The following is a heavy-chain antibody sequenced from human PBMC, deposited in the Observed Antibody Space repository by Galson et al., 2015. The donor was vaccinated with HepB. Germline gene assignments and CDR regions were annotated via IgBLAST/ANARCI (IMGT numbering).Heavy chain of an antibody. Sequence: SLRLSCAASGFTFSSDGMHWVRQAPGKGLEWVAVIWPDGNKKYYLDSVKGRFTISRENSESTVYLEMNSLRAEDTAVYYCARYTVSGWYAPWDWGQGTLVTVSS. J-gene: IGHJ4*02. CDR3: ARYTVSGWYAPWD. CDR1: GFTFSSDG. V-gene: IGHV3-33*01. CDR2: IWPDGNKK. D-gene: IGHD6-19*01.